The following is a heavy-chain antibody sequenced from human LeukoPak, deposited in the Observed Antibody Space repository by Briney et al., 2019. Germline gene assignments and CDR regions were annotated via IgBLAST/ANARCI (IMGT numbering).Heavy chain of an antibody. CDR1: GYTVTLYN. CDR3: ARVSGYDLRSLDY. J-gene: IGHJ4*02. D-gene: IGHD5-12*01. Sequence: GASVTLSLTASGYTVTLYNRHWGRRARGHGRKGLGIINPSGGSTDYAPKFQGRVTMTRATSTSRVYMELSSLRPEDTAVYYCARVSGYDLRSLDYWGQGTLVTVSS. CDR2: INPSGGST. V-gene: IGHV1-46*01.